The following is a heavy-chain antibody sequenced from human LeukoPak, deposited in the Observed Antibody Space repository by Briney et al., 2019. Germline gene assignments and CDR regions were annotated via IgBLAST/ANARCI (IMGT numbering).Heavy chain of an antibody. V-gene: IGHV1-69*04. J-gene: IGHJ4*02. CDR3: ARAVLYYYGSGSHPSGY. CDR1: GGTFSSYA. Sequence: ASVKVSCKASGGTFSSYAISWVRQAPGQGLEWMGRIIPILGIANYAQKFQGRVTITADKSTSTAYMELSSLRSEDTAVYYCARAVLYYYGSGSHPSGYWGQGTLVTVSS. CDR2: IIPILGIA. D-gene: IGHD3-10*01.